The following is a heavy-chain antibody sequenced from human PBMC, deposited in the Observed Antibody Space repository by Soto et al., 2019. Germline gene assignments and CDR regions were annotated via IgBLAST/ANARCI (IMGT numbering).Heavy chain of an antibody. J-gene: IGHJ4*02. V-gene: IGHV4-59*01. CDR1: GGSLSGYY. Sequence: SETLSLTCTVSGGSLSGYYWSWIRQPPGKGLEWIGDFYSSGSPHHNPSLKNRVSISEDRSKNEFSLKLSSVTAADTAIYYCALEFYYDSSGIGFDSRGQRTLVTGSS. CDR3: ALEFYYDSSGIGFDS. D-gene: IGHD3-22*01. CDR2: FYSSGSP.